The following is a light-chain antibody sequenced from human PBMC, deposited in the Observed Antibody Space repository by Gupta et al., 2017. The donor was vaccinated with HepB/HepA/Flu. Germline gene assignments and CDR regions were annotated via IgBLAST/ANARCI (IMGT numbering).Light chain of an antibody. Sequence: DIVMTQSPLSLPVTPGEPASISCRPSQSLLHSNGYNYLDWYLQKPGQSPQLLIYLGSNRASGVPDRFSGSGSGTDFTLKISRVEAEDVGVYYCRQALQTPSTFGQGTKLEIK. CDR1: QSLLHSNGYNY. CDR2: LGS. CDR3: RQALQTPST. J-gene: IGKJ2*02. V-gene: IGKV2-28*01.